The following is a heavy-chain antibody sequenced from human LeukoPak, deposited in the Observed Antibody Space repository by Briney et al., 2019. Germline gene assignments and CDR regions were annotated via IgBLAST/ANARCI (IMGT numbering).Heavy chain of an antibody. J-gene: IGHJ6*02. Sequence: SQTLSLTCAISGDSVSSNSAAWHWIRQSPSRGLEWLGRTYYRSKWYNDYAVSVKSRIRINADTPKNQFSLQLNSVTPEDTAVYYCARIEAGTYDRYHYGMDVWGQGTTVTVSS. CDR2: TYYRSKWYN. CDR1: GDSVSSNSAA. CDR3: ARIEAGTYDRYHYGMDV. D-gene: IGHD6-19*01. V-gene: IGHV6-1*01.